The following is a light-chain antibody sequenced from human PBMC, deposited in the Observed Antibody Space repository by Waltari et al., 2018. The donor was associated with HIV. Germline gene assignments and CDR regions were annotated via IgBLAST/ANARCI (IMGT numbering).Light chain of an antibody. CDR3: QQYGGSPET. CDR2: DAS. CDR1: QSVSSNL. V-gene: IGKV3-20*01. J-gene: IGKJ1*01. Sequence: VTLSCRSSQSVSSNLLAWYQQKPGQAPRLLIYDASRRATDIPARFKGSGSGTNFTLTIDRLEPEDFAVYYCQQYGGSPETFGQGTKVEIK.